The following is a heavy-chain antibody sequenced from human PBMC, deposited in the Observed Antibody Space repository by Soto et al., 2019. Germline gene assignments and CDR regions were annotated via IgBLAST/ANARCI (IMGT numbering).Heavy chain of an antibody. CDR2: IYYSGST. J-gene: IGHJ6*02. Sequence: PSETLSLTCTVSGGSISSGSYYWSWIRQPPGKGLEWIGYIYYSGSTNYNPSLKSRVTISVDTSKNQFSLKLSSVTAADTAVDYCARDLEFSTYYGVWSGYYPIYYGMDVWGQGTTVTVSS. CDR1: GGSISSGSYY. D-gene: IGHD3-3*01. CDR3: ARDLEFSTYYGVWSGYYPIYYGMDV. V-gene: IGHV4-61*01.